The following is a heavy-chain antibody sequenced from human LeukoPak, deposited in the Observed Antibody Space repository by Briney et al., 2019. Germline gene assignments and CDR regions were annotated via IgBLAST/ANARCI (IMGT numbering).Heavy chain of an antibody. CDR2: ISSSTIYT. J-gene: IGHJ3*02. Sequence: GGSLRLSCAASDFTFSAYSMTWVRQAPGKGLEWVSSISSSTIYTYYADSVRGRFTISRDNAKNSLYLQMNSLRAEDTAVYYCARQRAGSYTLDIWGQGTVVTVSS. D-gene: IGHD3/OR15-3a*01. CDR3: ARQRAGSYTLDI. V-gene: IGHV3-21*01. CDR1: DFTFSAYS.